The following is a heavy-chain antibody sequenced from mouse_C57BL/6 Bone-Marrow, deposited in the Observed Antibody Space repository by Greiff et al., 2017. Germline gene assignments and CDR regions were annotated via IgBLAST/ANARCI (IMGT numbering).Heavy chain of an antibody. V-gene: IGHV1-81*01. CDR3: ARRGYYAMDY. J-gene: IGHJ4*01. Sequence: VQLQQSGAELARPGASVKLSCKASGFTFTSSGISWVKQRTGQGLEWIGEIYPRSGNTYYNEKFKGKATLTADKSSSTAYIELRSLTSEDSAVYFCARRGYYAMDYWGQGTSVTVSS. CDR1: GFTFTSSG. CDR2: IYPRSGNT.